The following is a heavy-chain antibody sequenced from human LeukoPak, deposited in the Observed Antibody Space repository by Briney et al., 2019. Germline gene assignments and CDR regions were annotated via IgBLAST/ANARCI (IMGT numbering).Heavy chain of an antibody. Sequence: SETLSLTCTVSGGSISSSSYYWGWIRQPPGKGLEWIGSIYYSGSTYYNPSLKSRVTISVDTSKNQFSLKLSSVTAADTAVYYCARRNYDFWSGYHAEPDYWGQGTLVTVSS. V-gene: IGHV4-39*01. D-gene: IGHD3-3*01. CDR1: GGSISSSSYY. CDR2: IYYSGST. J-gene: IGHJ4*02. CDR3: ARRNYDFWSGYHAEPDY.